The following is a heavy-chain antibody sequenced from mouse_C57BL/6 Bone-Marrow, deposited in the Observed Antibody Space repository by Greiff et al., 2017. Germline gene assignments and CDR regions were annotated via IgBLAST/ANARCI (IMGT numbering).Heavy chain of an antibody. V-gene: IGHV1-26*01. CDR2: INPNNGGT. CDR3: ALRLITTVVPFAY. D-gene: IGHD1-1*01. J-gene: IGHJ3*01. Sequence: VQLQQSGPELVKPGASVKISCKASGYTFTDYYMNWVKQSHGKSLEWIGDINPNNGGTSYNQKFKGKATLTVDKSSSTAYMELRSLTSEDSAVYYCALRLITTVVPFAYWGQGTLVTVSA. CDR1: GYTFTDYY.